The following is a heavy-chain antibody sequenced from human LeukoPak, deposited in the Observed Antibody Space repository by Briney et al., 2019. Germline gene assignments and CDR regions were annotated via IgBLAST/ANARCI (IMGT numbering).Heavy chain of an antibody. CDR3: ARDYAQYSSGWSIGDYYYGMDV. CDR2: IYTSGST. Sequence: SETLSLTCTVSGGSISSYYRSWIRQPAGKGLEWIGRIYTSGSTNYNPSLKSRVTMSVDTSKNQFSLKLSSVTAADTAVYYCARDYAQYSSGWSIGDYYYGMDVWGQGTTVTVSS. D-gene: IGHD6-19*01. V-gene: IGHV4-4*07. J-gene: IGHJ6*02. CDR1: GGSISSYY.